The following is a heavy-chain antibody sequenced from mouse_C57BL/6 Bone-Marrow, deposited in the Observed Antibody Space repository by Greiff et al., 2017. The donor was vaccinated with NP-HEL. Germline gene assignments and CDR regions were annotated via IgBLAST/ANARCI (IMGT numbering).Heavy chain of an antibody. V-gene: IGHV1-81*01. CDR1: GYTFTSYG. D-gene: IGHD2-5*01. CDR3: ARKSNYEGYFDF. Sequence: QVQLQQSGAELARPGASVKLSCKASGYTFTSYGISWVKQRTGQGLEWIGEIYPRSGNTYYNEKFKGKATLTADKSSSTAYMELRSLTSEDSAVYFCARKSNYEGYFDFWGKGTTVTVSS. CDR2: IYPRSGNT. J-gene: IGHJ1*03.